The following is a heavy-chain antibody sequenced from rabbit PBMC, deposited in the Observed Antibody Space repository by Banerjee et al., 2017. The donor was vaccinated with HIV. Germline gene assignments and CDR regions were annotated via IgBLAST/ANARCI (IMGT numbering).Heavy chain of an antibody. CDR3: ARDRASSSGWGRDL. CDR1: GFSFSSYYY. V-gene: IGHV1S40*01. J-gene: IGHJ4*01. Sequence: QSLEESGGDLVKPGASLTLTCTASGFSFSSYYYMYWVRQAPGKGLEWIGFIDTNTGKTFYASWAKGRFTISKTSPTTVTLQMTSLTAADTATYFCARDRASSSGWGRDLWGQGTLVTVS. CDR2: IDTNTGKT. D-gene: IGHD4-1*01.